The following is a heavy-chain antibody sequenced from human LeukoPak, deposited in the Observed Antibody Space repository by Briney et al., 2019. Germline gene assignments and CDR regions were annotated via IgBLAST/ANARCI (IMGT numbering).Heavy chain of an antibody. CDR1: GFTFSSYS. CDR2: ISSSSSYI. D-gene: IGHD3-10*01. Sequence: GGSLRLSCAASGFTFSSYSMNWVRQAPGKGLEWVSSISSSSSYIYYADSVKGRFTISRDNAKNSLYLQMNSLRAEDTAVYYCARDSGVKAFDIWGQGTMVTVSS. V-gene: IGHV3-21*01. J-gene: IGHJ3*02. CDR3: ARDSGVKAFDI.